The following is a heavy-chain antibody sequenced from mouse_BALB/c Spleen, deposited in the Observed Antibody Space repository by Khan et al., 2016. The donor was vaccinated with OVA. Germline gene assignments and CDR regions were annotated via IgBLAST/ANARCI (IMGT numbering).Heavy chain of an antibody. Sequence: EVQLQQSGPDLVKPGASMKISCKASGYSFTGYTMNWVKQSHGKNLEWIGLINPNNGLIRYNQKFKGKATLTVDKSSSTAYMELLSLTSEDSAVXYCASDYRYYFDYWGPGTTLTVSS. CDR2: INPNNGLI. V-gene: IGHV1-26*01. D-gene: IGHD2-14*01. CDR3: ASDYRYYFDY. CDR1: GYSFTGYT. J-gene: IGHJ2*01.